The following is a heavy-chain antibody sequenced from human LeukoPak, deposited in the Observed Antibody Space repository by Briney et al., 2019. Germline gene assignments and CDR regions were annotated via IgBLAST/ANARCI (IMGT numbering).Heavy chain of an antibody. CDR1: GGSISSYY. J-gene: IGHJ4*02. CDR2: IYYSGST. D-gene: IGHD6-19*01. Sequence: PSETLSLTCTVSGGSISSYYWSWIRQPPGKGLEWIGYIYYSGSTNYNPSLKSRVTISVDTSKNQFSLKLSSVTAADTAVYYCARGCSSGWSDYWGQGTLVTVSS. CDR3: ARGCSSGWSDY. V-gene: IGHV4-59*01.